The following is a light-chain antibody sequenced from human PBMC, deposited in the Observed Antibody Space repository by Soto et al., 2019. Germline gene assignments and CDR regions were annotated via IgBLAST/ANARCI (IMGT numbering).Light chain of an antibody. CDR3: SSSTSSTTRVV. Sequence: QSVLTQPASVSGSPGQSITLSCTGTSSDVGGYNYVSWYQQHPGEAPKLMIYDVTNRPSGVSNRFSGSKSGNTASLTISGLQAEDEADYYCSSSTSSTTRVVFGGGTKVTVL. CDR2: DVT. V-gene: IGLV2-14*03. J-gene: IGLJ2*01. CDR1: SSDVGGYNY.